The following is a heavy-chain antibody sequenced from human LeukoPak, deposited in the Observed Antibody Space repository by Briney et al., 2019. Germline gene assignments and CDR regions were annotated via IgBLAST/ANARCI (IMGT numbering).Heavy chain of an antibody. CDR3: ARGADILTGYCDY. J-gene: IGHJ4*02. V-gene: IGHV3-33*01. D-gene: IGHD3-9*01. CDR1: GFTFSSYG. Sequence: GGSLRLSCAASGFTFSSYGMHWVRQAPGKGLEWVAVIWYDGSNKYYADSVKGRFTISRDNSKNTLYLQMNSLRAEDTAVYYCARGADILTGYCDYWGQGTLVTVSS. CDR2: IWYDGSNK.